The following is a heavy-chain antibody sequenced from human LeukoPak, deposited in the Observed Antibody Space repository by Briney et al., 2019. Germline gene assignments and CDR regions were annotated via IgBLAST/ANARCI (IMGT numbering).Heavy chain of an antibody. D-gene: IGHD3-10*01. J-gene: IGHJ4*02. CDR2: IFHSGNT. CDR1: GSSIISAYY. V-gene: IGHV4-38-2*02. CDR3: ATGVSGALYYFDY. Sequence: SEPLSLTCTVSGSSIISAYYWGLIRQPPGKGLEWLGSIFHSGNTFYNPSLKSRVTISVDTSKNQFSLRLNSVTAADTAVYYCATGVSGALYYFDYWGQGILVTVSS.